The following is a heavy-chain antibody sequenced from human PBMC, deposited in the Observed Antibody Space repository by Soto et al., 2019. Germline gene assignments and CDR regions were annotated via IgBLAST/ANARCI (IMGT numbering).Heavy chain of an antibody. J-gene: IGHJ6*02. CDR1: GFTFSSYG. Sequence: QVQLVESGGGVVQPGRSLRLSCAASGFTFSSYGMHWVRQAPGKGLEWVAVISYDGSNKYYADSVKGRFTISRDNSKNTLYLQMNSLRAEDTAVYYCVKDISPHATTESYYYYGMDVWGQGTTVTVSS. CDR3: VKDISPHATTESYYYYGMDV. V-gene: IGHV3-30*18. D-gene: IGHD1-26*01. CDR2: ISYDGSNK.